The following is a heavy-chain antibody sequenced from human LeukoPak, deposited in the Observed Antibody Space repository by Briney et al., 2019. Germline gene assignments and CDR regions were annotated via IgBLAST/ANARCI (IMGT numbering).Heavy chain of an antibody. J-gene: IGHJ4*02. D-gene: IGHD4/OR15-4a*01. CDR3: ARDTLGEGEDANYAVYYFDY. CDR2: IKQDGNEK. V-gene: IGHV3-7*01. CDR1: GLRFNTYW. Sequence: GGSLRLSCAASGLRFNTYWMSWVRQAPGKGLEWVANIKQDGNEKYYADSVKGRFTISRDNGKNSLDLQMNSLRADDTAVYYCARDTLGEGEDANYAVYYFDYWGQGTVVTVSS.